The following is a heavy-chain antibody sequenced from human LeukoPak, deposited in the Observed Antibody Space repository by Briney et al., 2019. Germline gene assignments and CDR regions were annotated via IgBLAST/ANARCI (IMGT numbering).Heavy chain of an antibody. CDR3: AITSIAAAARKGN. J-gene: IGHJ4*02. CDR2: ISSSGGST. D-gene: IGHD6-13*01. Sequence: GGSLRLSCAASGFTFSTYAMSWVRQAPGKGLEWVSAISSSGGSTYYADSVKGRFTISRDNSKNTLFLQMNSLRAEDTAVYYCAITSIAAAARKGNWGQGTLVTVSS. CDR1: GFTFSTYA. V-gene: IGHV3-23*01.